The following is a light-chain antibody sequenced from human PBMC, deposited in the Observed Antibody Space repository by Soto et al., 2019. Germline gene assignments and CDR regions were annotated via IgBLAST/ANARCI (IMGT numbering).Light chain of an antibody. Sequence: DTVMTQSPDSLAVSLGERATINCKSSQSVLYSSTNKYYLAWYQQKPRQPPKLLIFWASTRESGVPDRFSGSVSGTDFTLTICSLQAEDVAVYYCQQYYSTPPTFGGGTKVEIK. J-gene: IGKJ4*01. CDR2: WAS. CDR3: QQYYSTPPT. V-gene: IGKV4-1*01. CDR1: QSVLYSSTNKYY.